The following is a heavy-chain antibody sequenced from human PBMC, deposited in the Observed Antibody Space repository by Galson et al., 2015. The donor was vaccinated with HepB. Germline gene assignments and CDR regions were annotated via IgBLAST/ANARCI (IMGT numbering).Heavy chain of an antibody. J-gene: IGHJ4*02. D-gene: IGHD3-10*01. CDR3: AKDFYGSGSYYTLAFDQ. CDR2: IRGDARNT. Sequence: SLRLSCAASGFTFSDFAMTWVRQAPGKGLEYVSSIRGDARNTDHAESVRGRFTISRDNSENTVYLQMNSLRVEDTAVYYCAKDFYGSGSYYTLAFDQWGQGTLVTVSS. V-gene: IGHV3-23*01. CDR1: GFTFSDFA.